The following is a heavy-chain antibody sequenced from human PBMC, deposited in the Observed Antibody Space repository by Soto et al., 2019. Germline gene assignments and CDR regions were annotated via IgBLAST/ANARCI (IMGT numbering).Heavy chain of an antibody. CDR2: IIPIFNTP. Sequence: GASVKVSCKASGGTFSSFAINWERQAPGQGLEWMGGIIPIFNTPNYAQKFQGRLTITADKSTGTAYMELGSLSSEDTALYYCARDHSLDSSGYYPGRDYYYGMDVWGQGTTVTVSS. CDR3: ARDHSLDSSGYYPGRDYYYGMDV. D-gene: IGHD6-19*01. J-gene: IGHJ6*02. CDR1: GGTFSSFA. V-gene: IGHV1-69*06.